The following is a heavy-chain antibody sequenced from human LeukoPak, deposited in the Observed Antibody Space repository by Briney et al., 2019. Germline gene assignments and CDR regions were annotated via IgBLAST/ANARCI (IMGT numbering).Heavy chain of an antibody. D-gene: IGHD3-22*01. J-gene: IGHJ4*02. CDR3: ARGDHYYDSSGSIDY. CDR2: IGTAGDT. Sequence: GGSLRLSCAASGFIFSSYDMHWVRQATGKGLECVSAIGTAGDTYYPGSVKGRFTISGENARNSLYLQMNSLRAGDTAVYYCARGDHYYDSSGSIDYWGQGTLVTVSS. V-gene: IGHV3-13*01. CDR1: GFIFSSYD.